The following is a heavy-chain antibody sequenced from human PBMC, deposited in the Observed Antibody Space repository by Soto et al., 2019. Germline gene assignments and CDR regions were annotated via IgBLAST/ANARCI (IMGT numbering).Heavy chain of an antibody. CDR3: AAKVAVVLSEYFQK. CDR2: IYHTGST. Sequence: ESLKISCKGSGYSFTSYWIGWIRQPPGKGLEWLGSIYHTGSTYYNPSLESRVTISRDASKNQFSLRLSSVTAADTALYFCAAKVAVVLSEYFQKWGQGTLVTVSS. V-gene: IGHV4-38-2*02. J-gene: IGHJ1*01. CDR1: GYSFTSYW. D-gene: IGHD2-21*01.